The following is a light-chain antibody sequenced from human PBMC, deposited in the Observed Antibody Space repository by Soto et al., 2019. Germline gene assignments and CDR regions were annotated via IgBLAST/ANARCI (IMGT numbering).Light chain of an antibody. J-gene: IGKJ4*01. CDR3: QQTYSTPLT. Sequence: DIQMTQAPSSLSASVGDRVSITCRASQYSYNYLSWYQQKPGKAPKLLIYDASSLQSGVPPRFSGSGSGTDFTLSINSLQPEDFATYYCQQTYSTPLTFGGGTKVDIK. V-gene: IGKV1-39*01. CDR1: QYSYNY. CDR2: DAS.